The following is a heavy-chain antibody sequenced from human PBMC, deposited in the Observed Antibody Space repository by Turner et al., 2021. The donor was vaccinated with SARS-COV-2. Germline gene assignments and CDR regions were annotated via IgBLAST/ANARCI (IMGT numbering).Heavy chain of an antibody. D-gene: IGHD1-26*01. J-gene: IGHJ4*02. CDR2: ISYDGSNK. CDR1: GFTFSSYA. V-gene: IGHV3-30-3*01. CDR3: ARDRSGGYSFSFDY. Sequence: VQLVESGGGLVQPGRSLRLSCAASGFTFSSYAMHWVRQAPGKGLEWVAVISYDGSNKYYADSVRGRFTISRDNSKNTLYLQMNSLRAEDTAVYYCARDRSGGYSFSFDYWGQGTLVTVSS.